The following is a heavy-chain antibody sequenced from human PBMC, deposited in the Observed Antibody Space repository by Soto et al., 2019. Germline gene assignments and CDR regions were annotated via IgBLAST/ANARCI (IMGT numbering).Heavy chain of an antibody. V-gene: IGHV3-21*01. CDR2: ISRRSNYI. J-gene: IGHJ4*02. Sequence: GGSLRLSCAASGFTFSSYSMTWVRQAPGKGLEWVSSISRRSNYIYNADSMKGRITISRDNDKNSLYLQMNSLRDEDTAVYYCARGSEDFYFDTSAYYEPISYFEYWGQGTLVTVSS. D-gene: IGHD3-22*01. CDR1: GFTFSSYS. CDR3: ARGSEDFYFDTSAYYEPISYFEY.